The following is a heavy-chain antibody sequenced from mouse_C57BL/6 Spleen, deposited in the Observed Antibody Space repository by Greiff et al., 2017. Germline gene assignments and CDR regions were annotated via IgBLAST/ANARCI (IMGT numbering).Heavy chain of an antibody. Sequence: VQLQQSGPELVKPGASVKISCKASGYTFTDYYMNWVKQSHGKSLEWIGDINPNNGGTSYNQKFKGKATLTVDKSSSTAYMELRSLTSEDSAVYYCARPSSYGYAMDYWGQGTSVTVSS. V-gene: IGHV1-26*01. J-gene: IGHJ4*01. CDR1: GYTFTDYY. CDR3: ARPSSYGYAMDY. D-gene: IGHD1-1*01. CDR2: INPNNGGT.